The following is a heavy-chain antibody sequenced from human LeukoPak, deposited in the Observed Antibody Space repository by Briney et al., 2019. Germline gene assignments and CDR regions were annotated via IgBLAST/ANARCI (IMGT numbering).Heavy chain of an antibody. CDR2: INPSGGST. V-gene: IGHV1-46*01. Sequence: ASVKVSCKASGYTFTSYYMHWVRQALGQGLEWMGTINPSGGSTSYAQKFQGRVTMTRDMSTSTVYMELSSLRSEDTAVYYCARDGADSSGYYAYDYWGQGTLVTVSS. CDR3: ARDGADSSGYYAYDY. D-gene: IGHD3-22*01. CDR1: GYTFTSYY. J-gene: IGHJ4*02.